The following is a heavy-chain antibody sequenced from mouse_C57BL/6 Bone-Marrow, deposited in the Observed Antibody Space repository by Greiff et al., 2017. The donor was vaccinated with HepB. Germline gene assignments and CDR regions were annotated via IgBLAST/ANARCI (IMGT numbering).Heavy chain of an antibody. V-gene: IGHV2-2*01. CDR1: GFSLTSYG. CDR2: IWRGGST. CDR3: ARMDYCRSYYAMDY. J-gene: IGHJ4*01. Sequence: QVQLQQSGPGLVQPSQSLSITCPVSGFSLTSYGVHWVRQSPGQGLEWLGVIWRGGSTDYNAAFITRLSISKDNSKSQVFFTMNSLQADDTAIYSSARMDYCRSYYAMDYWGQGTSVTVAS. D-gene: IGHD1-1*01.